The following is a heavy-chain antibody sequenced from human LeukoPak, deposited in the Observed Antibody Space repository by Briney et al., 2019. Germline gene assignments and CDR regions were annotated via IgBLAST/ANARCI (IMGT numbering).Heavy chain of an antibody. CDR2: INPNSGGT. V-gene: IGHV1-2*02. CDR3: ARGKYIVATLLGPLNY. Sequence: GASVKVSCKASGYTFTGYYIHWVRQAPGQGLEWMGWINPNSGGTNYAQKFQGRVTMTRDTSISTAYMELSRLRSDDTAVYYCARGKYIVATLLGPLNYWGQGTLVTVSS. CDR1: GYTFTGYY. D-gene: IGHD5-12*01. J-gene: IGHJ4*02.